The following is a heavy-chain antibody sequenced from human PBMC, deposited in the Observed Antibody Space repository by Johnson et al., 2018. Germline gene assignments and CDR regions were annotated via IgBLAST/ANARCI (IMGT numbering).Heavy chain of an antibody. V-gene: IGHV3-72*01. J-gene: IGHJ3*02. CDR1: GFTFSDHY. Sequence: VQLVQSGGGLVQPGGSLRLSCAASGFTFSDHYMDWVRQAPGKGLEWVGRIKDKVNSYTTQYAASVDGRFTISRDDSKNSLYLKRNSLKTEDTALYYGARGASAFDIWGQGTMVTVSS. CDR2: IKDKVNSYTT. CDR3: ARGASAFDI.